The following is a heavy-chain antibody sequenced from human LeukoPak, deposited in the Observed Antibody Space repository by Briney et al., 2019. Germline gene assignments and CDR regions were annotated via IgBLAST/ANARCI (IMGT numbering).Heavy chain of an antibody. CDR3: AREKVAGTNPLFTRPNYYMDV. Sequence: PGGSLRLSCAASAFTFNSYTMNWARQAPGKGLEWVSSISSSCTYIYYADSVKGRFTISRDNAKNSLYLQMNSLRAEDTAVYYCAREKVAGTNPLFTRPNYYMDVWGKGTTVTVSS. J-gene: IGHJ6*03. D-gene: IGHD6-19*01. V-gene: IGHV3-21*01. CDR1: AFTFNSYT. CDR2: ISSSCTYI.